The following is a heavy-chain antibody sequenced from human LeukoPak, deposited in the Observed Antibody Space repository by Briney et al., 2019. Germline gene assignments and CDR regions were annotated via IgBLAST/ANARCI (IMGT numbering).Heavy chain of an antibody. CDR1: GGSIGSYH. Sequence: SETLSLTCSVSGGSIGSYHWNWIRQPSGKGPEGIGIVFNNGGTRHNPSLKSRVAISVDTSKNQFALKLSSVTAADTAVYYCVASYGGYVLDYWGQGALVIVSS. CDR3: VASYGGYVLDY. V-gene: IGHV4-59*01. D-gene: IGHD5-12*01. J-gene: IGHJ4*02. CDR2: VFNNGGT.